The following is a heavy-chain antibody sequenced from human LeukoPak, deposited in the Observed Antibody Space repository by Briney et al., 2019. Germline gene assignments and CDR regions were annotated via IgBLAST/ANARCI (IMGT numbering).Heavy chain of an antibody. CDR2: INHSGST. CDR3: ARRYDFWSGYYGYFQH. CDR1: GFTVSYDY. V-gene: IGHV4-34*01. J-gene: IGHJ1*01. D-gene: IGHD3-3*01. Sequence: LRLSCAASGFTVSYDYVSWVRQPPGKGLEWIGEINHSGSTNYNPSLKSRVTISVDTSKNQFSLKLSSVTAADTAVYYCARRYDFWSGYYGYFQHWGQGTLVTVSS.